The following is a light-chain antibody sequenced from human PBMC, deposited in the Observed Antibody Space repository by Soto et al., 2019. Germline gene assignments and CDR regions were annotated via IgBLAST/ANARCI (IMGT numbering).Light chain of an antibody. CDR2: RNN. Sequence: QSVLTQPPSASGTPGQRVTISCSGGTSSIGRNYVYWYQQLPGTAPKLVIYRNNQRPSGVPDRFSGYKSGTSASLSIRGLRSEDEADYYCAAWDDSLSGLYVFGTGIKLTVL. CDR1: TSSIGRNY. J-gene: IGLJ1*01. V-gene: IGLV1-47*01. CDR3: AAWDDSLSGLYV.